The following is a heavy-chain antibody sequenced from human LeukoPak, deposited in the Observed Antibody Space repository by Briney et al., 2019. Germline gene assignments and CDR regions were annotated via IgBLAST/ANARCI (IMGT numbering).Heavy chain of an antibody. CDR1: GGSISSSKW. J-gene: IGHJ5*02. D-gene: IGHD1-26*01. V-gene: IGHV4-4*02. CDR3: ARSRAFNSGAFDP. CDR2: IYHSGSS. Sequence: SETLSLTCAVSGGSISSSKWWSWVRQPPGKGLEWIGEIYHSGSSNYNPSLKSRVTISVDKSKNQFSLRLNSVTAADTAVYYCARSRAFNSGAFDPWGQGSLVTVSS.